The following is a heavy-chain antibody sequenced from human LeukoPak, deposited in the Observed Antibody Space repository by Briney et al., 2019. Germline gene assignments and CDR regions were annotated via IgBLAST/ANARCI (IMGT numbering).Heavy chain of an antibody. CDR1: GFAFSIYD. D-gene: IGHD2-8*01. CDR3: ARVPTNSWYNWFDP. V-gene: IGHV3-13*01. J-gene: IGHJ5*02. CDR2: IGTTDNT. Sequence: GGSLRLSCAASGFAFSIYDMHWVRQPAGKGLEWVSAIGTTDNTYYIDSVKGRFTISRENAKNSLYLQMNSLRAEDTAIYYCARVPTNSWYNWFDPWGQGTLVTVSS.